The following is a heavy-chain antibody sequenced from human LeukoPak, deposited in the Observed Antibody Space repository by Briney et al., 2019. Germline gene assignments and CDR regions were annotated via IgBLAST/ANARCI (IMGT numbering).Heavy chain of an antibody. CDR3: ARDRLTGLYYYGMDA. J-gene: IGHJ6*02. Sequence: GRSLRLSCAGSGFTFSSFNMNWVRQAPGEGLEWVSSISSSSSYINYADSVKGRFTISRDNAKNSLYLQMNSLRAEDTAVYYCARDRLTGLYYYGMDAWGQGTTVTVSS. CDR2: ISSSSSYI. CDR1: GFTFSSFN. D-gene: IGHD7-27*01. V-gene: IGHV3-21*01.